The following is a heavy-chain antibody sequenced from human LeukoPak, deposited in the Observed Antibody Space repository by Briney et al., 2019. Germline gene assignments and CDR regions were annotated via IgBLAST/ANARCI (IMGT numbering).Heavy chain of an antibody. V-gene: IGHV5-51*01. CDR2: IYPGDSDT. CDR3: ARPGSSWYGMSAFDI. D-gene: IGHD6-13*01. Sequence: GESLKISCKGSGYSFTSYWIGWVRQMPGKGLEWMGIIYPGDSDTRYSPSFQGQVTISADKSISTAYLQWSSLKASDTAMYYCARPGSSWYGMSAFDIWGQGTMVTVSS. CDR1: GYSFTSYW. J-gene: IGHJ3*02.